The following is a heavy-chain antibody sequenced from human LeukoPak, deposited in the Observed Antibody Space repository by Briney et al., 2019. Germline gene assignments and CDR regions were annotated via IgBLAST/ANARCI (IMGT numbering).Heavy chain of an antibody. Sequence: ASVKDSCKASGGTFTSYAVSWVRQAPGQGLECMGRIIPILGIANYVQKFQGRVTITADKSTSTAYMELSSLRSEDTAVYYCARGGASGFHHLACWGRGTLVTVSS. CDR1: GGTFTSYA. CDR2: IIPILGIA. J-gene: IGHJ4*02. CDR3: ARGGASGFHHLAC. D-gene: IGHD2-15*01. V-gene: IGHV1-69*04.